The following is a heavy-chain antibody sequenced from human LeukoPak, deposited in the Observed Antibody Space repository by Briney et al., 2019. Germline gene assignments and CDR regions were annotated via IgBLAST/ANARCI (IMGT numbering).Heavy chain of an antibody. CDR3: ARDPDAYYYYMDV. Sequence: GGSLRLSCAASGFTFSSYWMSWVRQAPGKGLEWVANIKQDGSEKYYVDSVKGRFTISRDNAKNSLYLQMNSLRAEDTAVYYCARDPDAYYYYMDVWGKGTTVTVSS. CDR1: GFTFSSYW. CDR2: IKQDGSEK. V-gene: IGHV3-7*01. J-gene: IGHJ6*03.